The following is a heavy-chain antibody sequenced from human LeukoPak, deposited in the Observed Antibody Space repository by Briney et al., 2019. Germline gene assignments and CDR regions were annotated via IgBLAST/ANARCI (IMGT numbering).Heavy chain of an antibody. CDR1: GGSISSYY. J-gene: IGHJ4*02. CDR3: ARGQKYRNGYTVTELGSGYFDY. Sequence: SETLSLTCSVSGGSISSYYWSWIRQPPGKGLEWIGYIYYSGRTNYIPSLKSRVTISVDTSKNQFSLTLSSVTAADTAVYYCARGQKYRNGYTVTELGSGYFDYWGQGTLVTVSS. CDR2: IYYSGRT. D-gene: IGHD5-18*01. V-gene: IGHV4-59*01.